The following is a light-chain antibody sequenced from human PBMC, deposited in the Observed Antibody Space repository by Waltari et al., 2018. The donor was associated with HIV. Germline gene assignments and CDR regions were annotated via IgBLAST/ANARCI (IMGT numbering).Light chain of an antibody. CDR1: QRISTW. CDR2: KVS. CDR3: QQYNSYLYS. V-gene: IGKV1-5*03. Sequence: DIQMTQSPSTLTASVGDRVTITCRASQRISTWLAWYQQKAGKAPKLLMYKVSSIESGVPSRFSGRGSETEFTLTISSVQPDDAATYYCQQYNSYLYSFGQGTKLEIK. J-gene: IGKJ2*03.